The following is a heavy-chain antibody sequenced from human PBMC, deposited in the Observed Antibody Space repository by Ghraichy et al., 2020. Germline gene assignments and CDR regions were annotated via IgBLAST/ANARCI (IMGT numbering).Heavy chain of an antibody. CDR3: ARVLGGGAVAGSSDY. CDR2: ISSSGSTI. J-gene: IGHJ4*02. V-gene: IGHV3-48*03. CDR1: GFTFSSYE. Sequence: GGSLRLSCAASGFTFSSYEMNWVRQAPGKGLEWVSYISSSGSTIYYADSVKGRFTISRDNAKNSLYLQMNSLRAEDTAVYYCARVLGGGAVAGSSDYWGQGTLVTVSS. D-gene: IGHD6-19*01.